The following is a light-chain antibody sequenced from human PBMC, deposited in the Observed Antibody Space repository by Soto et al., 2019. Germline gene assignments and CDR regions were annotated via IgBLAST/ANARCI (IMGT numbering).Light chain of an antibody. Sequence: QSVLTQPASVSGSRGQAITISCTGTSSDVGGYDYVSWYQQYPGKAPKLLIYDVTHRPSGVSNRFSGSKSGNTASLTISGLQAEDGADYFCSSYTSSNTYVFGSGTKVTVL. CDR2: DVT. CDR3: SSYTSSNTYV. CDR1: SSDVGGYDY. V-gene: IGLV2-14*03. J-gene: IGLJ1*01.